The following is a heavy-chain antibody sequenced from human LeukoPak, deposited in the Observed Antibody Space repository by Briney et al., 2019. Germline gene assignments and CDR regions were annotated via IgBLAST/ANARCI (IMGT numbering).Heavy chain of an antibody. J-gene: IGHJ5*02. CDR2: IWFDGSTQ. CDR3: VRDPQINWNRPSPLS. CDR1: GFTLSTYG. D-gene: IGHD1-20*01. V-gene: IGHV3-33*01. Sequence: PGRSLRLSCAASGFTLSTYGMHWVRQAPGKGLEWVSVIWFDGSTQYYTDSVKGRFTISRDNSKNTLFLQMNSLRAEDTAVYYCVRDPQINWNRPSPLSWGQGTLVTVSS.